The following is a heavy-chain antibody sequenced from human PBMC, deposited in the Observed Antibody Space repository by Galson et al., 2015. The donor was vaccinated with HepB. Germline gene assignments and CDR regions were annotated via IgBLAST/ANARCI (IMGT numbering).Heavy chain of an antibody. CDR3: ARSKYCSGGSCYVDWFDP. D-gene: IGHD2-15*01. J-gene: IGHJ5*02. CDR1: GYSFTSYW. Sequence: QSGAEVKKPGESLKISCKGSGYSFTSYWIGWVRQMPGKGLEWMGIIYPGDSDTRYSPSFQGQVTISADKSISTAYLQWSSLKASDTAMYYCARSKYCSGGSCYVDWFDPWGQGTLVTVSS. CDR2: IYPGDSDT. V-gene: IGHV5-51*01.